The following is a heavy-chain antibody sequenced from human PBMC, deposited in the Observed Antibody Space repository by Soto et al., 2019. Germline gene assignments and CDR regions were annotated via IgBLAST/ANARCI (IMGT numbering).Heavy chain of an antibody. J-gene: IGHJ4*02. CDR2: IYYSGST. CDR1: EGSGSRGSYY. Sequence: SETLSLTCTVAEGSGSRGSYYWSWIRQPPGKGLEWIGYIYYSGSTNYNPSLKSRVTISVDTSKNQFSLKLSSVTAADTAVYYCARVPYNWNFDYWGQGTLVTVSS. CDR3: ARVPYNWNFDY. D-gene: IGHD1-20*01. V-gene: IGHV4-61*01.